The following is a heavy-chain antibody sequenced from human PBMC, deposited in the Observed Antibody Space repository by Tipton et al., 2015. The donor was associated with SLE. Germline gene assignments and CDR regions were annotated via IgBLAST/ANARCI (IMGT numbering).Heavy chain of an antibody. CDR2: IYYGGST. Sequence: TLSLTCTVSGGSISSSSYYWGWIRQPPGKGLEWIGSIYYGGSTYYNPSLKSRVAISVDTSKNQFSPKLSSVTAADTAVYYCARHVRAAGAFDIWGQGTMVTVSS. CDR3: ARHVRAAGAFDI. J-gene: IGHJ3*02. CDR1: GGSISSSSYY. D-gene: IGHD3-10*02. V-gene: IGHV4-39*07.